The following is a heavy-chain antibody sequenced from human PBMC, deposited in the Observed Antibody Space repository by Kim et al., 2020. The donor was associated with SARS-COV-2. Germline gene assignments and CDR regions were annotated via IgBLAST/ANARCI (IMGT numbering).Heavy chain of an antibody. CDR3: ARRDGRGYYSL. D-gene: IGHD3-22*01. Sequence: SETLSLTCTVSDGSISSYYWSWFWQPPGKGLEWIGYIFYSGSTNYNPSLSSRLTISVDTSKNQFSLRLSSVTAADTAVYYGARRDGRGYYSLWGQGTLVTVSS. J-gene: IGHJ4*02. V-gene: IGHV4-59*01. CDR1: DGSISSYY. CDR2: IFYSGST.